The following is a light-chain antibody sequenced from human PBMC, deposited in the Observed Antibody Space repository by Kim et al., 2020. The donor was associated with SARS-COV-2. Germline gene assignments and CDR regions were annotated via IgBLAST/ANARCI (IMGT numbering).Light chain of an antibody. J-gene: IGLJ1*01. CDR3: CSYAGSYTYV. V-gene: IGLV2-11*03. CDR2: DVN. Sequence: YSYVSWYQQHPGKAPKLMIYDVNKRPSGVPDRFSGSKSGNTASLTITGLQTEDEADYYCCSYAGSYTYVFGVGTKVTVL. CDR1: YSY.